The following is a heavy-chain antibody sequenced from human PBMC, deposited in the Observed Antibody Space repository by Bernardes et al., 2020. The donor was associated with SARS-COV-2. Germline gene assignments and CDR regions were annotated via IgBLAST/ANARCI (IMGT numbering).Heavy chain of an antibody. CDR3: ARIGYCSSTNCYRPADAFDL. D-gene: IGHD2-2*01. V-gene: IGHV3-7*03. Sequence: GGSLRPSFTGNGFILTNYWMSWFRQSPGKVLECFANINQDGRQKYYEDSVQGRFTISRDNAKNSLYLQMNYLRAEDMALYYCARIGYCSSTNCYRPADAFDLWGQGTRVTVSS. J-gene: IGHJ3*01. CDR2: INQDGRQK. CDR1: GFILTNYW.